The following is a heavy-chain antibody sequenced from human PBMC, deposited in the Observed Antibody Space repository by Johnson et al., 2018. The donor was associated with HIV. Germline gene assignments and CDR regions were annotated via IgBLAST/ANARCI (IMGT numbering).Heavy chain of an antibody. CDR1: GFTVSNNY. D-gene: IGHD2-21*02. J-gene: IGHJ3*01. CDR3: ARDSLTASLDAFDL. Sequence: EVQLVESGGGLVQPGGSLRLSCAASGFTVSNNYLGWVRQAPGKGLEWVSIIYSGGTTYHADSVKGRFTISRDNSKNTVYLQMNSLSAETTAVYYCARDSLTASLDAFDLWGQGTVVTVSS. CDR2: IYSGGTT. V-gene: IGHV3-66*02.